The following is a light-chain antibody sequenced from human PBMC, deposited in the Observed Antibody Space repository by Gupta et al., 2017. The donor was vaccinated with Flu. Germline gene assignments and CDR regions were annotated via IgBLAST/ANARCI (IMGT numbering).Light chain of an antibody. CDR1: SRDVGGYNY. CDR2: DVS. Sequence: SVTISCTGTSRDVGGYNYVSWYQQHPGKAPKLMIYDVSKRPSGVPDRFSGSKSGNTASLTISGLQAEDEADYYCCSYAGSYTYVFGTGTKVTVL. V-gene: IGLV2-11*01. J-gene: IGLJ1*01. CDR3: CSYAGSYTYV.